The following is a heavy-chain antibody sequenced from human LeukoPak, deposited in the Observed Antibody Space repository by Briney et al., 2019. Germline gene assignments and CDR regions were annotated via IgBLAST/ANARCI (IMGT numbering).Heavy chain of an antibody. CDR3: AIGWGFIAVTQGAFDI. V-gene: IGHV4-59*01. Sequence: PSETLSPTCTVSGGSISSYYWSWIRQPPGKGLEWIGYIYYSGSTNYNPSLKSRVTISVDTSKNQFSLKLSSVTAADTAVYYCAIGWGFIAVTQGAFDIWGQGTMVTVSS. J-gene: IGHJ3*02. D-gene: IGHD6-19*01. CDR2: IYYSGST. CDR1: GGSISSYY.